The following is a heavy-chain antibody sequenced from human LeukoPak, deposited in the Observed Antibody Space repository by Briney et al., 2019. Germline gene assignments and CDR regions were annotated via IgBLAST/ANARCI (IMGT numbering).Heavy chain of an antibody. CDR3: ARESGGLGRFDI. CDR1: GGSISSGGYS. D-gene: IGHD2-15*01. Sequence: SQTLSLTCAVSGGSISSGGYSWSWIRQPPGKGLEWIGYIYHSGGTYYNPSLKSRVTISVDRSKNQFSLKLSSVTAADTAVYYCARESGGLGRFDIWGQGTMVTVSS. J-gene: IGHJ3*02. CDR2: IYHSGGT. V-gene: IGHV4-30-2*01.